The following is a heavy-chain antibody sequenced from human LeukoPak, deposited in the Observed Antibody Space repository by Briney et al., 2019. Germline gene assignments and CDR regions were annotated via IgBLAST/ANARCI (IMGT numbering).Heavy chain of an antibody. CDR2: MNPNSGNT. CDR3: ARGQEQWLVRSWFDP. D-gene: IGHD6-19*01. J-gene: IGHJ5*02. Sequence: ASVKDSCKASGYTFTSYDINWVRQATGQGLEWMGWMNPNSGNTGYAQKFQGRVTMTRNTSISTAYMELSSLRSEDTAVYYCARGQEQWLVRSWFDPWGQGTLVTVSS. CDR1: GYTFTSYD. V-gene: IGHV1-8*01.